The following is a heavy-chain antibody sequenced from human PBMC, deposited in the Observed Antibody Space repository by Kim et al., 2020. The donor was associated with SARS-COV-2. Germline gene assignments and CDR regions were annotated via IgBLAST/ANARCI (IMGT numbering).Heavy chain of an antibody. CDR1: GFTFSSYW. V-gene: IGHV3-7*01. CDR3: AREPATEQWLGGYYYYGMDV. D-gene: IGHD6-19*01. CDR2: IKQDGSEK. J-gene: IGHJ6*02. Sequence: GGSLRLSCAASGFTFSSYWMSWVRQAPGKGLEWVATIKQDGSEKYYVDSVKGRFTISRDNAKNSLYLQMNSLRAEDTAVYYCAREPATEQWLGGYYYYGMDVWGQGTTVTVSS.